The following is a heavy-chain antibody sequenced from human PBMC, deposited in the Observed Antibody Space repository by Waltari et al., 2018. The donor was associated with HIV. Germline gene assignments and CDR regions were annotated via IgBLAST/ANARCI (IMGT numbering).Heavy chain of an antibody. V-gene: IGHV3-74*01. CDR1: GFTFSGYW. Sequence: EVQLVESGGGLVQFGGSLRLSCVASGFTFSGYWMHWVRQAPGKGLVWVSRINGDGSSTTYADSVKGRFTISRDNAKNRLYLQMNSLRGEDTAVYYCARGYMGAEFDYWGQGALVTVSS. J-gene: IGHJ4*02. CDR2: INGDGSST. CDR3: ARGYMGAEFDY. D-gene: IGHD5-12*01.